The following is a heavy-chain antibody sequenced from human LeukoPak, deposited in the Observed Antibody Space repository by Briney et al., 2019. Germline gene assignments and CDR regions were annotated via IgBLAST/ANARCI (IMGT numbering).Heavy chain of an antibody. J-gene: IGHJ4*02. V-gene: IGHV4-39*01. D-gene: IGHD5-12*01. Sequence: SETLSLTCTVSGGSISSSSYYWGWVRQPPGKGLEWIGSIYYSGSTYYNPSLKSRVTISVDTSKNQFSLKLSSVTAADTAVYYCARVQPSGYYSDFDYWGQGTLVTVSS. CDR1: GGSISSSSYY. CDR3: ARVQPSGYYSDFDY. CDR2: IYYSGST.